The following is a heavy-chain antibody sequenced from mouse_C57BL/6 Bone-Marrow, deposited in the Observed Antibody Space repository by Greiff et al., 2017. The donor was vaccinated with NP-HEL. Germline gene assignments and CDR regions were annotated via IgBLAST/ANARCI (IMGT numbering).Heavy chain of an antibody. CDR3: ARRLYGY. V-gene: IGHV1-81*01. CDR2: IYPRSGNT. D-gene: IGHD2-12*01. J-gene: IGHJ2*01. CDR1: GYTFTSYG. Sequence: VNVVESGAELARPGASVKLSCKASGYTFTSYGISWVKQRTGQGLEWIGEIYPRSGNTYYNEKFKGKATLTADKSSSTAYMELRSLTSEDSAVYFCARRLYGYWGQGTTLTVSS.